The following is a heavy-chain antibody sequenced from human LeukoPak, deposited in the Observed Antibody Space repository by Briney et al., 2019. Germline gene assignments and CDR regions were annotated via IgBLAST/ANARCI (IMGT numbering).Heavy chain of an antibody. J-gene: IGHJ6*03. V-gene: IGHV3-15*01. CDR1: GFTFSNAW. CDR2: IKSKTDGGTT. CDR3: TTNQFGKLFFYYYMDV. Sequence: GGSLRLSCAASGFTFSNAWMSWVRQAPGKGLEWVGRIKSKTDGGTTDYAAPVKGRFTISRDDSKNTLYLQMNSLRTEDTAVYYCTTNQFGKLFFYYYMDVWGKGTTVTVSS. D-gene: IGHD3-10*01.